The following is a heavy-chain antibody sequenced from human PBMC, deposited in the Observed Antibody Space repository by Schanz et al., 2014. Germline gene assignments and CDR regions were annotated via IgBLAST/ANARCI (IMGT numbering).Heavy chain of an antibody. Sequence: EVQMLQSGGGLVQPGGSLRLSCVISGFSVSSYAMSWVRQTPERGLEWVSAISADGASKFHIDSVRGRFTISRDDSKNSLFLQMNSLRAEDTAVYYCLAPDYGMDVWGQGTTVTVSS. J-gene: IGHJ6*02. CDR2: ISADGASK. CDR1: GFSVSSYA. CDR3: LAPDYGMDV. V-gene: IGHV3-23*01.